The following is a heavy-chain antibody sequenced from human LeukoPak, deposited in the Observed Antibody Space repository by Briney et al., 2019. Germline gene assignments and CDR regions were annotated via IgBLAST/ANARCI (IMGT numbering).Heavy chain of an antibody. CDR3: ARWGRGHSIGWYVGTSDY. Sequence: AASVKVSCKASGYTFTSNYMHWVRQAPGQGLEWMGVINPSGGATNYAQTFQGRVTMTRDTSTSTVYMELSSLRSEDTAVYYWARWGRGHSIGWYVGTSDYWGQGTLVTISS. V-gene: IGHV1-46*01. D-gene: IGHD6-19*01. CDR2: INPSGGAT. J-gene: IGHJ4*02. CDR1: GYTFTSNY.